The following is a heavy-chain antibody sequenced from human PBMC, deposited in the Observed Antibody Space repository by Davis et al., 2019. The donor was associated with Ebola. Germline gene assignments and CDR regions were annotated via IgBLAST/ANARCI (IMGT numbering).Heavy chain of an antibody. D-gene: IGHD3-3*01. J-gene: IGHJ4*02. CDR1: GYTFTSYA. V-gene: IGHV1-18*04. Sequence: AASVKVSCKASGYTFTSYAISWVRQAPGQGLEWMGWISAYNGNTNYAQKFQGRVTMTTDTSTSTVHMELRSLRSDDTAVYYCARDNSIGSGYYIDYWGQGTLVTVSS. CDR3: ARDNSIGSGYYIDY. CDR2: ISAYNGNT.